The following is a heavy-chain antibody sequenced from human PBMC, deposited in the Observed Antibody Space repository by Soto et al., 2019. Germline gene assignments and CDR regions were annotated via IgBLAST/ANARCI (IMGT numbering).Heavy chain of an antibody. CDR3: ARDDIPGRTVSTHGMDV. J-gene: IGHJ6*02. D-gene: IGHD6-19*01. CDR1: GFNVSSNY. Sequence: GGSLRLSCAASGFNVSSNYMTWVRQAPGKGLEWVSVFYSGGRTYYADSVKGRFTISRDNSKNTLYLQMDTLRAEDTAVYYCARDDIPGRTVSTHGMDVWGQGTTVTVSS. V-gene: IGHV3-53*01. CDR2: FYSGGRT.